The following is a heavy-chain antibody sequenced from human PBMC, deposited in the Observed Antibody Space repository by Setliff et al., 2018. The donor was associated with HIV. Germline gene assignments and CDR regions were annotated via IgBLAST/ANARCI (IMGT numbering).Heavy chain of an antibody. Sequence: SETLSLTCTVSGGSISSYYWSWIRQPPGKGLEWIGYIYTSGGTNYNPSLKSRVTISVDTSKNQFSLKLSSVTAADTAVYYCARGPGHDSSGYYYDYYYMDVWGKGTTVTVSS. CDR3: ARGPGHDSSGYYYDYYYMDV. V-gene: IGHV4-4*08. D-gene: IGHD3-22*01. J-gene: IGHJ6*03. CDR2: IYTSGGT. CDR1: GGSISSYY.